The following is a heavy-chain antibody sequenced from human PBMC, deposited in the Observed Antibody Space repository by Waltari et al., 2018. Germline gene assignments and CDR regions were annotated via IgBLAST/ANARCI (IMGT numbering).Heavy chain of an antibody. J-gene: IGHJ4*02. CDR2: FDPEDGET. V-gene: IGHV1-24*01. D-gene: IGHD3-16*02. CDR3: ATGGLHLGELSFPSRGPFDY. CDR1: GYPLPELS. Sequence: QVQLVQSGAEVKKPGASVKVSCKVSGYPLPELSRHWVRQAPGKGLEWMGGFDPEDGETIYAQKCQGRVTMTEDTSTDTAYMELSSLRSEDTAVYYCATGGLHLGELSFPSRGPFDYWGQGTLVTVSS.